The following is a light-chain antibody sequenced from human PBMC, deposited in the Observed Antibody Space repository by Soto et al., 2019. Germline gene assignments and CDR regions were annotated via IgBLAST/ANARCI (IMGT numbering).Light chain of an antibody. CDR2: DVN. Sequence: QSVLTQPRSVSGSPGQSVTISCTGSSSDVGAYNFASWYPQHPGAAPKLLIHDVNKRPPGVPDRFSASKSGNTASLTISGLQAEDEADYYCCSYAGEYKYVFGSGTKVTVL. V-gene: IGLV2-11*01. CDR3: CSYAGEYKYV. J-gene: IGLJ1*01. CDR1: SSDVGAYNF.